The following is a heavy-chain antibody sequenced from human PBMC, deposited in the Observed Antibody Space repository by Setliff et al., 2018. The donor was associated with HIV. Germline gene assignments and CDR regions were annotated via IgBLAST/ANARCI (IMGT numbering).Heavy chain of an antibody. D-gene: IGHD3-3*01. CDR2: INPNSAGT. J-gene: IGHJ6*03. V-gene: IGHV1-2*02. CDR3: ARVDDFWSGPNTAGYMDV. Sequence: ASVKVSCKASGYIFTGYYLHWVRQAPGQGLEWMGWINPNSAGTNYAQKFQGRVTMTRDTSISTAYMELSGLRSDDTAVYYCARVDDFWSGPNTAGYMDVWGKVTTVTVSS. CDR1: GYIFTGYY.